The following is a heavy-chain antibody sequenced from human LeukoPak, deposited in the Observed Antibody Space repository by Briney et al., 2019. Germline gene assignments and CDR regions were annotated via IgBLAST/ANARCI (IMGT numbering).Heavy chain of an antibody. Sequence: SETLSLTCTVSGGSISSSRYYWGWIRQPPGKGLEWIVSIYYSGSTYYNPSLKSRVTIPVDTSKNQFSLKLSSVTAADTAVYYCARGYFAYCDYWGQGSLVAVSS. CDR3: ARGYFAYCDY. V-gene: IGHV4-39*07. CDR1: GGSISSSRYY. CDR2: IYYSGST. J-gene: IGHJ4*02. D-gene: IGHD3-9*01.